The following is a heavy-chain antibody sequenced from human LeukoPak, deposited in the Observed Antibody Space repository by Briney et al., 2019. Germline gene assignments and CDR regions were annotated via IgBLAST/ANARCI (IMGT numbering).Heavy chain of an antibody. CDR3: TRLDNPP. Sequence: GGSLRLSCAASGFTFSGSAMHWVRQASGKGLEWVGLIRSKANSYATAYAASVKGRFTISRDDSKNTAYLQMNSPKTEDTAVYYCTRLDNPPWGQGTLVTVSS. D-gene: IGHD1-14*01. V-gene: IGHV3-73*01. CDR1: GFTFSGSA. CDR2: IRSKANSYAT. J-gene: IGHJ5*02.